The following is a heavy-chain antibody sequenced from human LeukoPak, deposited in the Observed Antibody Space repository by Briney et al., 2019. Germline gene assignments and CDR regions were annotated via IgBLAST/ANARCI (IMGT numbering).Heavy chain of an antibody. CDR1: GYTFTSYD. Sequence: ASVKVSCKASGYTFTSYDINWVRQATGQGLEWMGWMNPNSGNTGYAQKFQGRVTIIRNTSISTAYMELSSLRSEDTAVYYCARGLQVYDFWSGYSFDYWGQGTLVTVSS. J-gene: IGHJ4*02. V-gene: IGHV1-8*03. CDR2: MNPNSGNT. D-gene: IGHD3-3*01. CDR3: ARGLQVYDFWSGYSFDY.